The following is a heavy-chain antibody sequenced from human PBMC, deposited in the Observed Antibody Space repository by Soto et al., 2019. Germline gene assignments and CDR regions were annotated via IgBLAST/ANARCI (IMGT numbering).Heavy chain of an antibody. J-gene: IGHJ5*02. D-gene: IGHD3-10*01. V-gene: IGHV3-21*06. CDR1: FTFSMYS. CDR3: TRDQGGSYDSSFDP. Sequence: EVQVVESGGGLVNPGGSLRLSCSFTFSMYSMNWVRQAPGKGLEWVASISSGGIYIKYADSVKGRFTITRDNAKNSVSLQMNSLKVEDTALYYCTRDQGGSYDSSFDPWGQGTQVTVSS. CDR2: ISSGGIYI.